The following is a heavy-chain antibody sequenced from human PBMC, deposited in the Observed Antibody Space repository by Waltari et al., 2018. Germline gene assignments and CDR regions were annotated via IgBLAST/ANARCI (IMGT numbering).Heavy chain of an antibody. CDR2: ISYSGST. Sequence: QPQLWVSGPGLVMPSETLSVTCTVSGGSFTSSSYFWGWIRQPPGKGLEWIGTISYSGSTYYNPSLMSRVTISVDTSKNQFSLKLSSVTAAETAVFYCARFSKSANWFDPWGQGTLVTVSS. CDR1: GGSFTSSSYF. D-gene: IGHD3-3*02. CDR3: ARFSKSANWFDP. J-gene: IGHJ5*02. V-gene: IGHV4-39*01.